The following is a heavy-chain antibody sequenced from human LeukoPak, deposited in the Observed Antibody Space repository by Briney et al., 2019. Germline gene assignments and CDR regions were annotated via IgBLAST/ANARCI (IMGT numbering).Heavy chain of an antibody. D-gene: IGHD2-15*01. J-gene: IGHJ5*02. CDR3: ARHLGYCSGGSRPWWFDP. CDR2: IYPGDSDT. CDR1: GYSFTSYW. Sequence: GESLKISGKGSGYSFTSYWIGWVRQMPGKGLEWMGIIYPGDSDTRYSPSFQGQVTISADKSISTAYLQWSSLKASDTAMYYCARHLGYCSGGSRPWWFDPWGQGTLVTVSS. V-gene: IGHV5-51*01.